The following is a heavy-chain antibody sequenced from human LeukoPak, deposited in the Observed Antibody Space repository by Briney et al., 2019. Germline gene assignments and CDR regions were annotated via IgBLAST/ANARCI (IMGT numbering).Heavy chain of an antibody. CDR2: IHNDGSAT. D-gene: IGHD6-19*01. Sequence: GGSLRLSCAASGFTFSTSWMHWVRQAPGKGLVWVSRIHNDGSATNYADSVKGRFTISRDISKNTLYLQMNSLRGEDTAVYYCARNGYTSGWYRNWGQGTLVTVSS. CDR3: ARNGYTSGWYRN. CDR1: GFTFSTSW. V-gene: IGHV3-74*01. J-gene: IGHJ4*02.